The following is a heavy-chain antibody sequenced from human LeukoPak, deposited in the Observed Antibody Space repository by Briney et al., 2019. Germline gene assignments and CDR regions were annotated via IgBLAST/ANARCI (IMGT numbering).Heavy chain of an antibody. CDR1: GFSFSNYA. V-gene: IGHV3-23*01. CDR2: FRGNGET. Sequence: GGSLRLYCASSGFSFSNYAMSWVRQAPARGPEWVLSFRGNGETFYADSVKGRCTLSRDDSRNTVYLQLNDLRAEDTAIYYCAKAGWVSNDDVVWWGQGTQVTVYS. CDR3: AKAGWVSNDDVVW. D-gene: IGHD1-1*01. J-gene: IGHJ4*02.